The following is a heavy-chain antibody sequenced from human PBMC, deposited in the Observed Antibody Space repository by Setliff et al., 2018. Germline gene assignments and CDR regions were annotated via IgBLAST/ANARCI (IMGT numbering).Heavy chain of an antibody. CDR2: INPTTGGT. D-gene: IGHD3-16*01. CDR3: ARSDHLVVDGFDV. CDR1: GYTFTGYY. V-gene: IGHV1-2*04. Sequence: ASVKVSCKASGYTFTGYYMHWVRQAPGQGLEWMGWINPTTGGTNLAQKFQGWVSMTRDTSITTAYMELSRLTSDDMAVYFCARSDHLVVDGFDVWGQGTMVTVSS. J-gene: IGHJ3*01.